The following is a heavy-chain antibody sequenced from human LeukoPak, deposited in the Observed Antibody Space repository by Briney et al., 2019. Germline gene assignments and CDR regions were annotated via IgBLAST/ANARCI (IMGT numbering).Heavy chain of an antibody. CDR1: GYSFTSYW. Sequence: GESLKISCKGSGYSFTSYWIGWVRQMPGKGLEWMGIIYPGDSDTRYSPSFQGQVTISADKPISTAYLQWSRLKASDTAMYYCARHNGYNWNMYYYMDVWGKGTTVTVSS. V-gene: IGHV5-51*01. J-gene: IGHJ6*03. D-gene: IGHD1-20*01. CDR2: IYPGDSDT. CDR3: ARHNGYNWNMYYYMDV.